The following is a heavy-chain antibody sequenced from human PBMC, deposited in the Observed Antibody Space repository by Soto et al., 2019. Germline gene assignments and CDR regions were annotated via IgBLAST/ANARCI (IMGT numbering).Heavy chain of an antibody. D-gene: IGHD3-22*01. CDR1: GASISSSY. CDR2: VYSSGST. J-gene: IGHJ3*02. Sequence: QVQLQESGPGLVKPSETLSLTCTVSGASISSSYWSWIRQSPGKGLEWIGYVYSSGSTNYNPSLKSRVTISVDTSKNQFSLKLSSVTAADTAVYYCARGYYDSRGQSNTFDIWGQGTMVTVSS. V-gene: IGHV4-59*01. CDR3: ARGYYDSRGQSNTFDI.